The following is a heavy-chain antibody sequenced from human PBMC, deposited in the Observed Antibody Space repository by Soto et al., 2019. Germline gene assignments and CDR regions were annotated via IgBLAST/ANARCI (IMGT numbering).Heavy chain of an antibody. J-gene: IGHJ6*02. Sequence: ASVKVSCKASGYTFTGYYMHCVRQAPGQGLEWMGWINPNSGGTNYAQKFQGWVTMTRDTSISTAYMELSRLRSDDTAVYYCARMRLGNYYGMDVWGQGTKVTV. CDR2: INPNSGGT. CDR1: GYTFTGYY. V-gene: IGHV1-2*04. CDR3: ARMRLGNYYGMDV. D-gene: IGHD2-21*01.